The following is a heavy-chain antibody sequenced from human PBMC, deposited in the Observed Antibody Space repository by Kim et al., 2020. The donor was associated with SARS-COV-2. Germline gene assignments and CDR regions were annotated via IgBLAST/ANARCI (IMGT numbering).Heavy chain of an antibody. V-gene: IGHV3-33*01. CDR2: IWYDGSNK. CDR3: ARGKRHYYGSGSQYYYYYYGMDG. Sequence: GGSLRLSCAASGFTFSSYGMHWVRQAPGKGLEWVAVIWYDGSNKYYADSVKGRFTISRDNSKNTLYLQMNSLRAEDTAVYYCARGKRHYYGSGSQYYYYYYGMDGWGQGTTVTGSS. CDR1: GFTFSSYG. D-gene: IGHD3-10*01. J-gene: IGHJ6*02.